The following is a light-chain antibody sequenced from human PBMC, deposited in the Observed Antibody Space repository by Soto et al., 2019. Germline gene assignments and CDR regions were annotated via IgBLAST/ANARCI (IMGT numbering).Light chain of an antibody. V-gene: IGLV1-47*02. J-gene: IGLJ2*01. CDR1: TSNIGSNY. Sequence: QAVLTQPPSASGTPGQRVTISCSGDTSNIGSNYVYWYQQLPGTAPKLLIYSNYLRPSGAPDRFSGSKSGTSASLAISGLRSEDEADYYCAAWDDSLSGPLFGGGTKLTVL. CDR2: SNY. CDR3: AAWDDSLSGPL.